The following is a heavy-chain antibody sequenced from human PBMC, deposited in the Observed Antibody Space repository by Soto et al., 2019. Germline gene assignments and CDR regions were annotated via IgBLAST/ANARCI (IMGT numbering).Heavy chain of an antibody. D-gene: IGHD4-4*01. CDR3: ARQLGHDYINNWFDP. CDR1: GCRFTGYW. J-gene: IGHJ5*02. CDR2: IYPGDSDA. V-gene: IGHV5-51*01. Sequence: GECLTSSCTGSGCRFTGYWIAWVRQIPGKGLEWMGIIYPGDSDARYSPSFQGQVTISVDKSISTAYLQWSSLKASDTAIYYCARQLGHDYINNWFDPWGQGTLVTVSS.